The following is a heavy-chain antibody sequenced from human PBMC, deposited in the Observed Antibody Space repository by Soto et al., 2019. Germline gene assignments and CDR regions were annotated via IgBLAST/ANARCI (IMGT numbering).Heavy chain of an antibody. J-gene: IGHJ4*02. V-gene: IGHV3-15*07. Sequence: NAWVELVRPGSGEGPGGVGRIKSKTDGGTTDYAAPVKGRITISRGDSKNTLYLQMNSLKTEDTAVYYCTTDQTPTYCGGDCYGNFDYWGQGTLVTVSS. CDR2: IKSKTDGGTT. CDR1: NAW. D-gene: IGHD2-21*02. CDR3: TTDQTPTYCGGDCYGNFDY.